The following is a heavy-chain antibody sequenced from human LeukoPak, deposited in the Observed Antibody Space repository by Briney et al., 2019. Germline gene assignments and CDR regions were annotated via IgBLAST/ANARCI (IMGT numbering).Heavy chain of an antibody. CDR3: ARSSPRIAVAGTYAFDI. D-gene: IGHD6-19*01. J-gene: IGHJ3*02. Sequence: SQTLSLTCAISGDSVSSNSAAWNWIRQSPSRGLEWLGRTYYRSKWYNDYAVSVKSRITINPDTSKNQFSLQLNSATPEDTAVYYCARSSPRIAVAGTYAFDIWGQGTMVTVSS. V-gene: IGHV6-1*01. CDR1: GDSVSSNSAA. CDR2: TYYRSKWYN.